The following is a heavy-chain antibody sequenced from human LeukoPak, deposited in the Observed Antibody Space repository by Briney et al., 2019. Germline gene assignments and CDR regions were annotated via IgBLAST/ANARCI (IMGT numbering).Heavy chain of an antibody. V-gene: IGHV4-59*08. J-gene: IGHJ4*02. Sequence: PSETLSLTCTVSGGSISSYYWSWIRQPPGKGLELIGFIYYSGSTSYNPSLKSRVTISVDTSKSQFSLKLSSVIAADPAVYYCARRAYSSGFDYIDYWGQGTLVTVSS. D-gene: IGHD6-19*01. CDR2: IYYSGST. CDR3: ARRAYSSGFDYIDY. CDR1: GGSISSYY.